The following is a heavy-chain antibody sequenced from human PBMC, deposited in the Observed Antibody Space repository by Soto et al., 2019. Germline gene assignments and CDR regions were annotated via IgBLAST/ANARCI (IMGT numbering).Heavy chain of an antibody. CDR1: GFTSSNYW. CDR2: INKDGSTT. D-gene: IGHD6-6*01. J-gene: IGHJ5*02. V-gene: IGHV3-74*01. Sequence: GGSLRLSCAASGFTSSNYWMHWVRQTPGKGLMWVSRINKDGSTTDYEDSVKGRFSMSRDNSKNTLYLQMNSLRAEDTAVYYCAKVALGPSAARPENWFDPWGQGTLVTVSS. CDR3: AKVALGPSAARPENWFDP.